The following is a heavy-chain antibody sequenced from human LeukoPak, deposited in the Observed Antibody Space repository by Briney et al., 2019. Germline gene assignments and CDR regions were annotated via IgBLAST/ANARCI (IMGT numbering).Heavy chain of an antibody. D-gene: IGHD3-10*01. V-gene: IGHV1-58*02. Sequence: SVKVSCKASGYTFTGYYMHWVRQAPGQGLEWIGWIVVGSGNTNYAQKFQERVTITRDMSTSTAYMELSSLRSEDTAVYYCAVDRYYYGSGSYYFDYWGQGTLVTVSS. J-gene: IGHJ4*02. CDR3: AVDRYYYGSGSYYFDY. CDR1: GYTFTGYY. CDR2: IVVGSGNT.